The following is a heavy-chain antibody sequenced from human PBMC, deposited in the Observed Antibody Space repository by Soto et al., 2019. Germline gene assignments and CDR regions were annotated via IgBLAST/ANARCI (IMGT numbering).Heavy chain of an antibody. D-gene: IGHD3-10*01. CDR2: IFTRDSET. J-gene: IGHJ5*02. CDR3: ARGYFDSGHGYDL. V-gene: IGHV5-51*01. CDR1: GRLFNNHW. Sequence: EQLEQSGAEVKKPGESLKISCKGPGRLFNNHWIGWVRQTPGKGLEWMGLIFTRDSETKTSPSFQGHVSFSVDNSINTVYLQWTSLKTTDTGIYFCARGYFDSGHGYDLWGQGTLVTVSS.